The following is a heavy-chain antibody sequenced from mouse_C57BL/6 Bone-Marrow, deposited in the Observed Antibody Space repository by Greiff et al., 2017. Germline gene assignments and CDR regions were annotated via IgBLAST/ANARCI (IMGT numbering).Heavy chain of an antibody. Sequence: QVQLKQSGAELARPGASVKLSCKASGYTFTSYGISWVKQRTGQGLEWIGEIYPRSGNTYYNEKFKGKATLTADKSSSTAYMALRSLTSEDSAVYFCARRATVVATSAWFAYWGQGTLVTVSA. CDR1: GYTFTSYG. D-gene: IGHD1-1*01. CDR2: IYPRSGNT. CDR3: ARRATVVATSAWFAY. J-gene: IGHJ3*01. V-gene: IGHV1-81*01.